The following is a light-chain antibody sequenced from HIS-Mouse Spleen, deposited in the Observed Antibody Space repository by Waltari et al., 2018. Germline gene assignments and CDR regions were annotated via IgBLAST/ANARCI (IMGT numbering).Light chain of an antibody. J-gene: IGLJ2*01. Sequence: QSALTQPAPVPGSPGRSTTSSCPGPSIDVGSFNFVPWYHQHPGKAPKLMIYEGSKRPSGVSNRFSGSKSGNTASLTISGLQAEDEADYYCCSYAGSSTFVVFGGGTKLTVL. V-gene: IGLV2-23*01. CDR2: EGS. CDR3: CSYAGSSTFVV. CDR1: SIDVGSFNF.